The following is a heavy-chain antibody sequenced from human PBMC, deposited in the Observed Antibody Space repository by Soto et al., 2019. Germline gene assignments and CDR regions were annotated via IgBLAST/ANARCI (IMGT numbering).Heavy chain of an antibody. D-gene: IGHD3-10*01. CDR2: ISYDGSNK. Sequence: QVQLVESGGGVVQPGRSLRLSCAASGFPFTTYGMHWVREGPGKGLEWVAVISYDGSNKYYADSVKGRFTISRDNSKNTRYLQMNSLRPEDTALYYCVGGQYYFDYRGLGTLVTVSS. V-gene: IGHV3-30*03. CDR3: VGGQYYFDY. CDR1: GFPFTTYG. J-gene: IGHJ4*02.